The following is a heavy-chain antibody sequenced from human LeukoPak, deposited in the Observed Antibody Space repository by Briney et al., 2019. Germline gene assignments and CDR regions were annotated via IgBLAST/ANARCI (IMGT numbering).Heavy chain of an antibody. D-gene: IGHD3-10*01. Sequence: GGSLRLSCAASGFTFSSYAMHWVRQAPGKGLEWVAVISYDGSNKYYADSVKGRFTISRDNSKNTLYLQMNSPRAEDTAVYYCARDYYGSGSIDYWGQGTLVTVSS. CDR2: ISYDGSNK. CDR3: ARDYYGSGSIDY. V-gene: IGHV3-30*04. CDR1: GFTFSSYA. J-gene: IGHJ4*02.